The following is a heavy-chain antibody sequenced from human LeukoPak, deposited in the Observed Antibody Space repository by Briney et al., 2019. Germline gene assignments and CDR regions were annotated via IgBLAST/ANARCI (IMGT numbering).Heavy chain of an antibody. V-gene: IGHV4-38-2*01. CDR2: IYHSGLI. CDR1: GYSISSGYY. CDR3: ARGRDGYNRNDAFDI. D-gene: IGHD5-24*01. Sequence: PSETLSLTCAVSGYSISSGYYWGWIRQPPGKGLEWIANIYHSGLIYYNPSLKSRITISMDTSKNQFSLKLSSVTAADTAVYYCARGRDGYNRNDAFDIWGQGTMVTVSS. J-gene: IGHJ3*02.